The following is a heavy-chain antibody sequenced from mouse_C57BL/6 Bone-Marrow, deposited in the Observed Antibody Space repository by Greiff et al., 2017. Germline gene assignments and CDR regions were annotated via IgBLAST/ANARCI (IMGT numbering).Heavy chain of an antibody. CDR2: INPSSGYT. CDR1: GYTFTSSW. V-gene: IGHV1-7*01. J-gene: IGHJ4*01. D-gene: IGHD1-1*01. CDR3: AINYGSSSYYAMDY. Sequence: QVHVKQSGAELAKPGASVKLSCKASGYTFTSSWMNWVKQRPGQGLEWIGYINPSSGYTKYNQKFKDKATLTADKSSSTAYMQLSSLTYEDSAVYYCAINYGSSSYYAMDYWGQGTSVTVSS.